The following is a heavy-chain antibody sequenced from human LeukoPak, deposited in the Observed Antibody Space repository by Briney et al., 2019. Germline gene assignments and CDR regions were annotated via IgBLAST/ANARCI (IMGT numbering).Heavy chain of an antibody. D-gene: IGHD5-18*01. CDR3: GKTTVGYSSGQKPAWPVDY. CDR2: IFGSGGSP. V-gene: IGHV3-23*01. Sequence: GGSLRLSCEASGFTFGSHAMYWVRQAPGKGLGWVTGIFGSGGSPHYADPVKGRFTISRDNSRNTVYLQINSLRAEDTAVYYCGKTTVGYSSGQKPAWPVDYWGQGTLDTVSS. CDR1: GFTFGSHA. J-gene: IGHJ4*02.